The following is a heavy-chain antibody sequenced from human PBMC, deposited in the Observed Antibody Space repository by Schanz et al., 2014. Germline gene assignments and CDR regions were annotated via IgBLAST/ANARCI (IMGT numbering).Heavy chain of an antibody. CDR2: ISSGSSYA. J-gene: IGHJ4*02. CDR3: ARVHHYDPSGWGYFDY. V-gene: IGHV3-11*06. CDR1: GFTFRDYY. Sequence: QEQLVESGGGLVKPGGSLRLSCAASGFTFRDYYMSWIRQAPGKGLEWVSDISSGSSYANYADSVKGRFTISRDNAKNSLYLQMNSLRAEDTAVYYCARVHHYDPSGWGYFDYWGQGALGTVSS. D-gene: IGHD3-22*01.